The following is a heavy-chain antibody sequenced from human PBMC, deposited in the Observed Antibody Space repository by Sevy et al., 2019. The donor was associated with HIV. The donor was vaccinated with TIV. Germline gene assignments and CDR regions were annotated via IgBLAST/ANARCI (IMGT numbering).Heavy chain of an antibody. J-gene: IGHJ4*02. CDR3: ARSKDHYYDSSGYHYYFDY. D-gene: IGHD3-22*01. CDR1: GFTFSSYG. V-gene: IGHV3-33*01. Sequence: GGSLRLSCAASGFTFSSYGMHWVRQAPSKGLEWVAVIWYDGSNKYYADSVKGRFTISRDNSKNTLYLQMNSLRAEDTAVYYCARSKDHYYDSSGYHYYFDYWGQGTLVTVSS. CDR2: IWYDGSNK.